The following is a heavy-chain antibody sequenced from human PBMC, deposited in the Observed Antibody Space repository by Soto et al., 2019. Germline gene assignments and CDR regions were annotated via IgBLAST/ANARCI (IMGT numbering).Heavy chain of an antibody. D-gene: IGHD3-16*01. CDR3: ESDSYGYLYDY. Sequence: PWVSXRLSCSASGFTFSNYALHWVRQGPGKGLEWVAVISYDGTNKYYADSVNGRFTISRDNSKNSVYLQMNSLRAEDTAVYYCESDSYGYLYDYWGQGTLVTVSS. J-gene: IGHJ4*02. V-gene: IGHV3-30-3*01. CDR1: GFTFSNYA. CDR2: ISYDGTNK.